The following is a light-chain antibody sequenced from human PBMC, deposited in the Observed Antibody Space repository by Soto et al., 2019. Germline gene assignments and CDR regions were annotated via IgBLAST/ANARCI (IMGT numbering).Light chain of an antibody. CDR2: AAS. CDR3: LQDYGDSWT. CDR1: RDVGSD. J-gene: IGKJ1*01. Sequence: QMTQSPSSLSASVGEKIIITCRATRDVGSDVSWYQQKPGQAPKLLIYAASNLYTGVPSRFSGSRSGTEFTLTISSLQPEDFASYYCLQDYGDSWTFGQGTKVDIK. V-gene: IGKV1-6*01.